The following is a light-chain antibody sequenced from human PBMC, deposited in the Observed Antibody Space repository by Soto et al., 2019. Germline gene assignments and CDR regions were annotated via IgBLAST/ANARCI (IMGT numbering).Light chain of an antibody. Sequence: QSALSQPPSASGSPGQSVTISCTGTSSDVGGYNYVSWYQQHPGKAPKLMIYEVSKRPSGVPDRFSGSKSGNTASLTVFGLQPEDDSNYYCSSYAGSNNVVFGGGTKLTVL. V-gene: IGLV2-8*01. CDR3: SSYAGSNNVV. J-gene: IGLJ2*01. CDR2: EVS. CDR1: SSDVGGYNY.